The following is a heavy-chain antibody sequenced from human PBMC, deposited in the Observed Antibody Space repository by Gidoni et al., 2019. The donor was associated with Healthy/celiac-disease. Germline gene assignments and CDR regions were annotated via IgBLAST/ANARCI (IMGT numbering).Heavy chain of an antibody. V-gene: IGHV4-34*01. J-gene: IGHJ4*02. Sequence: QVQLQQWGAGLLKPSETLSLTCAVYGGSFSGYYWSWIRQPPGKGLEWIGEINHSGSTNYNPSLKSRVTISVETSKNQFSLKLSSGTAADTAVYYCATLGYSSSWHNRKRYYFDYWGQGTLVTVSS. CDR3: ATLGYSSSWHNRKRYYFDY. CDR1: GGSFSGYY. CDR2: INHSGST. D-gene: IGHD6-13*01.